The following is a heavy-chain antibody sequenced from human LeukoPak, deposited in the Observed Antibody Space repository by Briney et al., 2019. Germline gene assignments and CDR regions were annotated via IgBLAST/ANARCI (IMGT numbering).Heavy chain of an antibody. CDR2: ISAYNGNT. J-gene: IGHJ4*02. CDR3: ARILMGYSGYDSPSHFDY. CDR1: GYTFTNYY. Sequence: ASVKVSCKASGYTFTNYYINWVRQATGQGLEWMGWISAYNGNTNYAQKLQGRVTMTTDTSTSTAYMELRSLRSEDTAVYYCARILMGYSGYDSPSHFDYWGQGTLVTVSS. V-gene: IGHV1-18*01. D-gene: IGHD5-12*01.